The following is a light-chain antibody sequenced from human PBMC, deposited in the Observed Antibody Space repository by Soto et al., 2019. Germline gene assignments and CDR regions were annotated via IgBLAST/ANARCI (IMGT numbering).Light chain of an antibody. CDR1: QSVSNNY. Sequence: ESVLTQSPVTLYLSPGERATLSCRTSQSVSNNYLAWYQRKPGQAPRLLIYGASSRATGIPDRFSGSGSGTDFTLTISRLEPEDFAVYYCQQYGISPMTFGQGTRLENK. V-gene: IGKV3-20*01. CDR3: QQYGISPMT. CDR2: GAS. J-gene: IGKJ5*01.